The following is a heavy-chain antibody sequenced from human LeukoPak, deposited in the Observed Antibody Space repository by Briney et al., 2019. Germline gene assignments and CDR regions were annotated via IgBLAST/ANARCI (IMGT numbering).Heavy chain of an antibody. CDR3: VRSLRSADF. V-gene: IGHV3-74*01. CDR2: ISTDGSQT. J-gene: IGHJ4*02. CDR1: GFTFSNYW. Sequence: GGSLRLSCEASGFTFSNYWMHWVRQPPGKGLMWVSQISTDGSQTFYVDSVKGRFTISRDNAKNTLFLQMDSLRPEDTAVYYCVRSLRSADFWGQGTLVTVSS.